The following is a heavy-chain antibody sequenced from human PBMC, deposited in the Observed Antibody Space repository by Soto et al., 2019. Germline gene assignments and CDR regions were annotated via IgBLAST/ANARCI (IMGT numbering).Heavy chain of an antibody. V-gene: IGHV3-30-3*01. D-gene: IGHD1-1*01. CDR3: ARDRLRYNWNDFPYYYYGMDV. Sequence: QVQLVEAGGGVVQPGRSLRLSCAASGFTFSSYAMHWVLQAPGKGLEGVAVISYDGSNKYYTDSVKGRFTISRDNSKNTLYLQMNSLRAEDTAVYYCARDRLRYNWNDFPYYYYGMDVWGQGTTVTVSS. J-gene: IGHJ6*02. CDR1: GFTFSSYA. CDR2: ISYDGSNK.